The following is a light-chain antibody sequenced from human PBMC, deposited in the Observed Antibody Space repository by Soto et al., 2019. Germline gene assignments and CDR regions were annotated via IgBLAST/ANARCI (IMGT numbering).Light chain of an antibody. CDR2: GAS. CDR1: QGVSSRY. CDR3: QQYGNSRWT. Sequence: EIVLTQSPGTLSLSPGERATLSCRASQGVSSRYLAWYQQKPGQGPRLLISGASTRATGIPDRFSGSGSGTDFTLTISRLEPEDFAVYYCQQYGNSRWTFGQGTKVDIK. J-gene: IGKJ1*01. V-gene: IGKV3-20*01.